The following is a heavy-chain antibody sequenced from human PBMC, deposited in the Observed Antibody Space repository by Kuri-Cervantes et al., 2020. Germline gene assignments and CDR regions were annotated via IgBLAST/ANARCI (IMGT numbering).Heavy chain of an antibody. CDR3: AKDSTVTAYYYYYGMDV. Sequence: GESLKISCAASGFTFSSYAMSWVRQAPGKGPEWVSAISGSGGSTYYADSVKGRFTISRDNSKNTLYLQMNSLRAEDTAVYYCAKDSTVTAYYYYYGMDVWGQGTTVTVSS. D-gene: IGHD4-17*01. J-gene: IGHJ6*02. CDR1: GFTFSSYA. CDR2: ISGSGGST. V-gene: IGHV3-23*01.